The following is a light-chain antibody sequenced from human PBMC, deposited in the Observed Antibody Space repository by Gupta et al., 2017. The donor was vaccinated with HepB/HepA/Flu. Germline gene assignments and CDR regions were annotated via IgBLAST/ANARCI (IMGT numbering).Light chain of an antibody. CDR3: AAWDDSLNGVI. CDR1: SSNIGSNT. CDR2: SNN. J-gene: IGLJ2*01. Sequence: QSLLTQPPPASGTPGQGVTTLFSGSSSNIGSNTVHWYQQFPGTAPKLLIYSNNQRPSGVPDRFSGSQSGTSASLAISALQSEDEADYYCAAWDDSLNGVIFGGGTKLSVL. V-gene: IGLV1-44*01.